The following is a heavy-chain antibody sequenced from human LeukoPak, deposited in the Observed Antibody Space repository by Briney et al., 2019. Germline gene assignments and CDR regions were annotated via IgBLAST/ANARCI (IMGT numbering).Heavy chain of an antibody. CDR3: ARQYYYDSSGYYFGY. V-gene: IGHV4-39*01. J-gene: IGHJ4*02. Sequence: SETLSLTCAVSGYSISSSSYYWGWIRQPPGTGLEWIGSMYYSGSTYYNPSLKSRVTISVDTSKNQFSLKLSSVTAADTAVYYCARQYYYDSSGYYFGYWGQGTLVTVSS. CDR1: GYSISSSSYY. CDR2: MYYSGST. D-gene: IGHD3-22*01.